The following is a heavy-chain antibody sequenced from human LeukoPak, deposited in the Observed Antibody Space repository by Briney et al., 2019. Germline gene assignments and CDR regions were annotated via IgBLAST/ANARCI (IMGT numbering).Heavy chain of an antibody. D-gene: IGHD5/OR15-5a*01. Sequence: GGPLRLSCAASGFTVSSNYMSWVRQAPGKGLEWVSVIYSGGSTYYADSVKGRFTISRDNSKNTLYLQMNSLRAEDTAVYYCARSFSVADAFDIWGQGTMVTVSS. CDR1: GFTVSSNY. CDR2: IYSGGST. CDR3: ARSFSVADAFDI. V-gene: IGHV3-66*01. J-gene: IGHJ3*02.